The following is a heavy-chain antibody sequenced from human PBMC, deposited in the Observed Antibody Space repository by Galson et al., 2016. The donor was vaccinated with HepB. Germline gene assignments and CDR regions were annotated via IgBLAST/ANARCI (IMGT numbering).Heavy chain of an antibody. CDR2: TYYRSKWYN. CDR3: GTRVHDDYGNFIFDY. J-gene: IGHJ4*02. CDR1: GDSVSTKSAA. Sequence: CAISGDSVSTKSAAWNWIRQSPSRGLEWLGRTYYRSKWYNEYAVSVQSRITINPDTSKNQFSLQLNSVTAADTAVYYCGTRVHDDYGNFIFDYWGPGTLVTVSS. D-gene: IGHD4-11*01. V-gene: IGHV6-1*01.